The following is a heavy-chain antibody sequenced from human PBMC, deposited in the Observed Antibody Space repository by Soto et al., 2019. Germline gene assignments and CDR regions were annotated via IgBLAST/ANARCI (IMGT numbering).Heavy chain of an antibody. CDR3: ARVTVAPKTPAEYFQH. V-gene: IGHV4-34*01. CDR1: GVSFSGYY. J-gene: IGHJ1*01. D-gene: IGHD6-19*01. Sequence: SETLSLTCAFYGVSFSGYYWSCIRHPPGKWLEWIGEINHSGSTNYNPSLKSRVTISVDTSKNQFSLKLSSVTAADTAVYYCARVTVAPKTPAEYFQHWGPGTLVTVSS. CDR2: INHSGST.